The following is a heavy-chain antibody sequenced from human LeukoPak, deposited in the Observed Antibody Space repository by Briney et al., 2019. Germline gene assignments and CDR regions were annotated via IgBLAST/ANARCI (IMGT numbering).Heavy chain of an antibody. CDR2: ISGSSNYI. V-gene: IGHV3-21*04. D-gene: IGHD2-2*01. Sequence: PGGSLRLSCAASGFTFSFYSMNWVRQAPGKGLEWVSSISGSSNYIYYTDSVKGRFTISRDNAKNSLFLQMNSLRAEDTAVYYCAKGYCSSTNCKESFFDYWGQGTLVTVSS. CDR1: GFTFSFYS. J-gene: IGHJ4*02. CDR3: AKGYCSSTNCKESFFDY.